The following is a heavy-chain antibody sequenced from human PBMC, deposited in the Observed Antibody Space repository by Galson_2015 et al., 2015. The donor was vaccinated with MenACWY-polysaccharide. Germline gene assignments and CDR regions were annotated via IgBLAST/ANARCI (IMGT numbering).Heavy chain of an antibody. D-gene: IGHD5-24*01. V-gene: IGHV3-74*01. J-gene: IGHJ3*01. CDR3: ARDADGYQQPSDAFDL. Sequence: SLRLPCAASGFTLSSYWMYWVRQAPGKGLVWVSRINNDGSFTSCADSVKGRFTISRDNAKNTLYLQLNSLRAEDTAVYYCARDADGYQQPSDAFDLWGQGTMVTVSS. CDR2: INNDGSFT. CDR1: GFTLSSYW.